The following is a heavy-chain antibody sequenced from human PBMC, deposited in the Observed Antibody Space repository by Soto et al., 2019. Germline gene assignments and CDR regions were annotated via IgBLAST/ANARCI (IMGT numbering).Heavy chain of an antibody. V-gene: IGHV4-59*08. CDR3: AIPWTPYSTNDT. D-gene: IGHD2-2*01. J-gene: IGHJ5*02. Sequence: SETLSLTCTVSGGSISSYYWSWIRQPPGKGLEWIGYIYYSGSTNYNHSLKSRVTISVDTSKNQFSLKLSSVTAADTAVYYCAIPWTPYSTNDTWGQGILVTVSS. CDR1: GGSISSYY. CDR2: IYYSGST.